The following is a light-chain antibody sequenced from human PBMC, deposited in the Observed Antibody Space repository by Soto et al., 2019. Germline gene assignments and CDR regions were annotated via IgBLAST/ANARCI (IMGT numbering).Light chain of an antibody. Sequence: EVVLTQSPATLSLSPGARATLSFRASQSIGIYLAWYQQKPGQAPRLLIYDASNRATGIPARFSGSGSGTDFTLTISSLQPDDFATYYCQQYNTYSTFGQGTRLEI. CDR1: QSIGIY. CDR2: DAS. V-gene: IGKV3-11*01. J-gene: IGKJ5*01. CDR3: QQYNTYST.